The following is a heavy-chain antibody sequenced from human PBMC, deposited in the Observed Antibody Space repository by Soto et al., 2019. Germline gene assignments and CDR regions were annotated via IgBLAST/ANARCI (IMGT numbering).Heavy chain of an antibody. CDR3: AREMPSDGGYGFDY. J-gene: IGHJ4*02. D-gene: IGHD5-12*01. V-gene: IGHV1-69*13. CDR1: GGTFSSYA. CDR2: IIPIFGTA. Sequence: GASVKGSCKAAGGTFSSYAISWVRQAPGQGLEWMGGIIPIFGTANYAQKFQGRVTITADESTSTAYMELSSLRSEDTAVYYCAREMPSDGGYGFDYWGQGTLVTVSS.